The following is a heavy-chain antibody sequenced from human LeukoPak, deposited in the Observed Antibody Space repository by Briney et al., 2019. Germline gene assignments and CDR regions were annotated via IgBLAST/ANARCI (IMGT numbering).Heavy chain of an antibody. CDR1: GFTSSSYG. D-gene: IGHD3-16*02. J-gene: IGHJ6*03. CDR3: AKGEISHYYYYYMDV. CDR2: ISYDGSNK. V-gene: IGHV3-30*18. Sequence: GGSLRLSCAASGFTSSSYGMHWVRQAPGKGLEWVAVISYDGSNKYYADSVKGRFTISRDNSKNTLYLQMNSLRAEDTAVYYCAKGEISHYYYYYMDVWGKGTTVTVSS.